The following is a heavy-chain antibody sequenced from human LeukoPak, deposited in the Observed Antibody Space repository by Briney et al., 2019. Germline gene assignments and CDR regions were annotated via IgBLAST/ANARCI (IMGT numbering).Heavy chain of an antibody. J-gene: IGHJ5*02. Sequence: GGSLRLSCVASGFTFDDYAMHWVRQAPGKGLEWISGISWTGGDVGYADSVKGRFTISRDNTKNSLFLQMSSLKTEDTAFYYCAKGSTSWFRAWFDPWGQGILVTVSS. V-gene: IGHV3-9*01. D-gene: IGHD3-10*01. CDR1: GFTFDDYA. CDR3: AKGSTSWFRAWFDP. CDR2: ISWTGGDV.